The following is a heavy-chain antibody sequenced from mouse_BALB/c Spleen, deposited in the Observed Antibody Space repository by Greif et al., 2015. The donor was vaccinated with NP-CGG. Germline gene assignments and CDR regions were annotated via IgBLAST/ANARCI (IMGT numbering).Heavy chain of an antibody. CDR1: GYSITSDYA. CDR2: ISYSGST. Sequence: ESGPGLVKPYQSLSLTCTVTGYSITSDYAWNWIRQFPGNKLEWMGYISYSGSTSYNPSLKGRISITRDTSKNQFFLQWKSVTTEDTATYYCARGGNYVRFAYWGQGTLVTVSA. J-gene: IGHJ3*01. CDR3: ARGGNYVRFAY. D-gene: IGHD2-1*01. V-gene: IGHV3-2*02.